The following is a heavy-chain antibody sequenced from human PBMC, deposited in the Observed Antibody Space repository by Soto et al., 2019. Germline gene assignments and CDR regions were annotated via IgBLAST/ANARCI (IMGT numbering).Heavy chain of an antibody. CDR3: ARGIPGHHGFDM. Sequence: EVQLVESGGGLVQAGESLRLSCEASGFTFSNYWMHWVRQVPGKGLVWVSRIKGDVSSMNYADSVKGRFTISRENAKNTVFLQLDTLGAEDTAVYYCARGIPGHHGFDMWGQGTMVAVSS. J-gene: IGHJ3*02. CDR1: GFTFSNYW. D-gene: IGHD1-20*01. V-gene: IGHV3-74*01. CDR2: IKGDVSSM.